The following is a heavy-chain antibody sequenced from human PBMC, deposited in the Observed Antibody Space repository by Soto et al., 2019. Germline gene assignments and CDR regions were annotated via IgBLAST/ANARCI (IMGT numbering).Heavy chain of an antibody. CDR3: ARELGYCXGGSCSGPHYYYYYGMDV. CDR2: IYYSGST. J-gene: IGHJ6*02. D-gene: IGHD2-15*01. V-gene: IGHV4-59*01. CDR1: GGSISSYY. Sequence: ETLYLTCTVSGGSISSYYWSWIRQPPGKGLEWIGYIYYSGSTNYNPSLKSRVTISVDTSKNQFSLKLSSVTAADTAVYYCARELGYCXGGSCSGPHYYYYYGMDVWCQGTTVTV.